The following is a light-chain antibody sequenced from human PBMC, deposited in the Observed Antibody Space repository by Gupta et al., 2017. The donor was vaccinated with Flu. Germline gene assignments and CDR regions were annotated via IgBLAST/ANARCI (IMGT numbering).Light chain of an antibody. J-gene: IGLJ3*02. V-gene: IGLV2-14*01. Sequence: CTVTSSDVDVSWYQHHPDKAPRLMIDEISKRPSGVSNRFSGSKSGKMASLTISGLQAEDEGDYYCSSFSSSSTWVFGGGTKLTVL. CDR1: SSDVD. CDR2: EIS. CDR3: SSFSSSSTWV.